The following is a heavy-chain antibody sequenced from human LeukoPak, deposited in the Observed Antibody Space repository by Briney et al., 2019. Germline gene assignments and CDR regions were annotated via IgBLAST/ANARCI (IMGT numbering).Heavy chain of an antibody. Sequence: GGSLRLSCAASGFTFTSYSMSWVRQAPGKGLEWVSGTSDRGDYTYYADSVKGRFTISRDSPKNTLFLQMNSLRAEDTALYFCARKAQYNGHYPLDYWGQGTLVTVSS. D-gene: IGHD1-7*01. CDR3: ARKAQYNGHYPLDY. J-gene: IGHJ4*02. V-gene: IGHV3-23*01. CDR1: GFTFTSYS. CDR2: TSDRGDYT.